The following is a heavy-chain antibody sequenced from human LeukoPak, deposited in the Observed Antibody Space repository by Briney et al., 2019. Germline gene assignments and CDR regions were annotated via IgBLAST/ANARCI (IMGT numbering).Heavy chain of an antibody. D-gene: IGHD3-10*01. J-gene: IGHJ6*02. V-gene: IGHV1-69*01. CDR2: IIPIFGTT. CDR3: ARVALWFGAATRDYYYGMDV. CDR1: GGTFSSYA. Sequence: SVKVSCKASGGTFSSYAISWVRQAPGQGLEWMGGIIPIFGTTNYAQKFQGRVTITADESTSTAYMELSNLRSEDTAVYYCARVALWFGAATRDYYYGMDVWGQGTTVTVSS.